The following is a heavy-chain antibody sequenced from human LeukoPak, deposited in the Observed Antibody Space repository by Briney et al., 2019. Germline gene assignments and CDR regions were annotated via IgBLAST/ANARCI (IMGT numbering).Heavy chain of an antibody. D-gene: IGHD4-17*01. CDR2: IYYSGST. Sequence: SETLSLTCTVSGASSSGYYWGWIRQPPGKGLEWIGYIYYSGSTNYNPSLKSRVTISVDTSKNQFSLKLSSVTPADTAVYYCARGDDHDYGDLYFDYWGQGTLVTASS. J-gene: IGHJ4*02. V-gene: IGHV4-59*01. CDR1: GASSSGYY. CDR3: ARGDDHDYGDLYFDY.